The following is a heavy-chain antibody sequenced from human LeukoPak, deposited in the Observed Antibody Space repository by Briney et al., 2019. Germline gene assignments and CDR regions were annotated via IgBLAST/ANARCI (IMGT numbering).Heavy chain of an antibody. D-gene: IGHD6-19*01. V-gene: IGHV3-30*02. CDR3: ARDWRIAVAGHNCFDP. J-gene: IGHJ5*02. Sequence: PGGSLRLSCAASGFTLSSYGMHWVRQAPGKGLEWVAFIRYDGSNKYYADSVKGRLTISRDNSKNTLYLQMNSLRAEDTAVYYCARDWRIAVAGHNCFDPWGQGTLVTVSS. CDR2: IRYDGSNK. CDR1: GFTLSSYG.